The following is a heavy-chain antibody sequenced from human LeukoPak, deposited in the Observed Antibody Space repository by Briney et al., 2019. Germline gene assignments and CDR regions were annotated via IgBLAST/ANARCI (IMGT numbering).Heavy chain of an antibody. Sequence: PSETLSLTCAVYGGSFSGYYWSWIRQPPGKGLEWIGEINHSGSTNYNPSLKSRVTISVDMSKNQFSLKLSSVTAADTAVYYCAGDFITGTSRWGQGTLVTVSS. D-gene: IGHD1-7*01. J-gene: IGHJ4*02. CDR2: INHSGST. CDR1: GGSFSGYY. CDR3: AGDFITGTSR. V-gene: IGHV4-34*01.